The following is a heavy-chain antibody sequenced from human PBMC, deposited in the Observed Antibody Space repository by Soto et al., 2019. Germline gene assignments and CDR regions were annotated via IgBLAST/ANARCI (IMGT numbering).Heavy chain of an antibody. CDR3: ARDRQRGYCTGDSCYSYFDY. CDR2: INHGGYT. Sequence: QVQLQQWGAGLLKPSETLSLTCAIYGGPFSGYYWNWIRQPPGKGLEWIGEINHGGYTNYNPSLKSLVTMSVDTSKNQFSLKLTSVTASDTAVYYCARDRQRGYCTGDSCYSYFDYWGQGTQVIVSS. CDR1: GGPFSGYY. V-gene: IGHV4-34*01. D-gene: IGHD2-15*01. J-gene: IGHJ4*02.